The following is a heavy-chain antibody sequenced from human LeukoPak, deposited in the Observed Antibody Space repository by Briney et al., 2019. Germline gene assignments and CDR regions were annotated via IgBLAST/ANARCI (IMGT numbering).Heavy chain of an antibody. CDR2: ISYDGSNK. J-gene: IGHJ4*02. D-gene: IGHD3-22*01. V-gene: IGHV3-30*03. Sequence: PGGSLRLSCAASGFTFSSYGMHWVRQAPGRGLEWGAVISYDGSNKYYADSVKGRFTISRDNSKNTLYLQMNSLRAEDTAVYYCARIASSSGYSYFDYWGQGTLVTVSS. CDR1: GFTFSSYG. CDR3: ARIASSSGYSYFDY.